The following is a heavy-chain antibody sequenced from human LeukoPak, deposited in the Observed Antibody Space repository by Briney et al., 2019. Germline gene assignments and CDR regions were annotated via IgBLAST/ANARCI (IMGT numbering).Heavy chain of an antibody. CDR1: GYTFTGYY. V-gene: IGHV1-2*06. Sequence: ASVKVSCKASGYTFTGYYMHWVRQAPGQGLEWMGRINPNSGGTNYAQKFQGRVTMTRDTSISTAYMELSRLRSDDTAVYYCARAQLGTWGSVYWGQGTLVTVSS. J-gene: IGHJ4*02. CDR3: ARAQLGTWGSVY. CDR2: INPNSGGT. D-gene: IGHD1-14*01.